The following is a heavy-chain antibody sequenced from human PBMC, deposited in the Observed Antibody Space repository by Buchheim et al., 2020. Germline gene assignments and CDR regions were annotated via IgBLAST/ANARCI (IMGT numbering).Heavy chain of an antibody. V-gene: IGHV1-69*06. CDR3: AREVGYCSGGSCYWGYYYGMDV. CDR2: IIPIFGTA. Sequence: QVQLVQSGAEVKKPGSSVKVSCKASGGTFSSYAISWVRQAPGQGLEWMGGIIPIFGTANYAQKFQGRVTITADKSTSTAHMGLSSLRSEDTAVYYCAREVGYCSGGSCYWGYYYGMDVWGQGTT. D-gene: IGHD2-15*01. J-gene: IGHJ6*02. CDR1: GGTFSSYA.